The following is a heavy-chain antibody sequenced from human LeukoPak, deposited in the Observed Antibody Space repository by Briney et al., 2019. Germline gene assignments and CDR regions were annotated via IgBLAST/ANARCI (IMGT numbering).Heavy chain of an antibody. Sequence: ASVKVSYKDCGYTFTGYYMQWVRQAPGQGLEWMGWINPNSGGTNYAQKFQGRVTMTRDTSITTAYMELSRLISDDTAVYYCARGLTDEHHIILHWFDRRGQGTLVTVSS. D-gene: IGHD1-14*01. J-gene: IGHJ5*02. CDR3: ARGLTDEHHIILHWFDR. CDR1: GYTFTGYY. V-gene: IGHV1-2*02. CDR2: INPNSGGT.